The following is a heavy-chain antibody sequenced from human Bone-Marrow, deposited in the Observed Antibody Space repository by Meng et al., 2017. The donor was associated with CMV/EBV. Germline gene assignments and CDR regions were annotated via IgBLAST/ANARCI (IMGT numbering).Heavy chain of an antibody. D-gene: IGHD4-11*01. V-gene: IGHV1-2*02. J-gene: IGHJ4*02. CDR3: AALPMTTVSYNFDY. Sequence: ASVKVSCKASGYTFTGHYIHWVRQAPGQGLEWMGWINPNSGGTNYAQKFQGRVTLTRDTSITTAYMELSRLRSEDTAVYYCAALPMTTVSYNFDYWGQGTLVTVSS. CDR1: GYTFTGHY. CDR2: INPNSGGT.